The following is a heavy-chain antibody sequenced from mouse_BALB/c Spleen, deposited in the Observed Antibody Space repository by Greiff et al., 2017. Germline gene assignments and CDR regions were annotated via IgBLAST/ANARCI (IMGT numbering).Heavy chain of an antibody. Sequence: VQLKQSGPSLVKPSQTLSLTCSVTGDSITSGYWNWIRTFPGNKLAYMGYISYSGSTYYTPSLKRRISITRDTSKNQYYLQLNSVTTEDTATYYCASYGYAWFAYWGQGTLVTVSA. V-gene: IGHV3-8*02. CDR1: GDSITSGY. CDR2: ISYSGST. CDR3: ASYGYAWFAY. J-gene: IGHJ3*01. D-gene: IGHD2-2*01.